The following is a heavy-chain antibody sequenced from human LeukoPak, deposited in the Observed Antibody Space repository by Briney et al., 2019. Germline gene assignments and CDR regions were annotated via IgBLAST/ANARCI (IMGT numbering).Heavy chain of an antibody. CDR2: ISSSGDTT. CDR3: ARATNYYMDV. Sequence: GGSLRLSCVVSGITFRSYSMNWVRQAPGRGLEWISYISSSGDTTYYADSVKGRFTISRDNSKNTLYLQMNSLRAEDTAVYYCARATNYYMDVWGKGTTVTVSS. CDR1: GITFRSYS. J-gene: IGHJ6*03. V-gene: IGHV3-48*01.